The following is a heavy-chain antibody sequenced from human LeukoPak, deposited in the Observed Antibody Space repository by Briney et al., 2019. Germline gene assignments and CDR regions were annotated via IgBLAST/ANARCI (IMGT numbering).Heavy chain of an antibody. J-gene: IGHJ5*02. CDR1: GGSISSSSYY. V-gene: IGHV4-39*01. Sequence: PSETLSLTCTVSGGSISSSSYYWGWIRQPPGKGLEWIGIIYYSGSTYYNPSLKSRVTISVDTSKNQFSLKLSSVTAADTAVYYCARHRSRSRNWFDPWGQGTLVTVSS. CDR3: ARHRSRSRNWFDP. CDR2: IYYSGST. D-gene: IGHD1-26*01.